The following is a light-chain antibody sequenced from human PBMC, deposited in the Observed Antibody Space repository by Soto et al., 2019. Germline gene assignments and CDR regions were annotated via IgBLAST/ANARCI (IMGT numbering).Light chain of an antibody. CDR1: QGMSRW. CDR2: AAT. Sequence: IQMTQSPSSVSASVGDRFPNTCRASQGMSRWLAWYQQRPGKAPKLLINAATTLQSGVPSRFSGSGSGTDFTLTISGLEPEDFATYYCQQANNFPITFGQGTRLEIK. CDR3: QQANNFPIT. V-gene: IGKV1D-12*01. J-gene: IGKJ5*01.